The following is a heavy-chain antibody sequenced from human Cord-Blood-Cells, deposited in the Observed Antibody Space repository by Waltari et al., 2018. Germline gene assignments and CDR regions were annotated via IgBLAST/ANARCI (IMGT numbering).Heavy chain of an antibody. D-gene: IGHD6-6*01. CDR3: AREEQLTSFDY. J-gene: IGHJ4*02. CDR2: ISSSSSYI. CDR1: GFTFSSYS. V-gene: IGHV3-21*01. Sequence: EVQLVESGGGLVKPGGSLRLSCAASGFTFSSYSMNWVRQAPGKGLEWVSSISSSSSYIYYADSVKGRFTIYRDNAKNSLYLQLNSLRAEDTAVYYCAREEQLTSFDYWGQGTLVTVSS.